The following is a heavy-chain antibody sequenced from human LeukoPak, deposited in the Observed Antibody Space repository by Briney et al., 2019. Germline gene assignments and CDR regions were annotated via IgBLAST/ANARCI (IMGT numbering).Heavy chain of an antibody. V-gene: IGHV1-18*01. J-gene: IGHJ5*02. D-gene: IGHD3-10*01. CDR1: GYTFTSYG. CDR3: ARALLTYYYGSGSFNWFDP. CDR2: ISAYNGNT. Sequence: ASVKVSCNASGYTFTSYGISWVRQAPGQGLEWMGWISAYNGNTNYAQKLQGRVTMTTDTSTSTAYMELRSLRSDDTAVYYCARALLTYYYGSGSFNWFDPWGQGTLVTVSS.